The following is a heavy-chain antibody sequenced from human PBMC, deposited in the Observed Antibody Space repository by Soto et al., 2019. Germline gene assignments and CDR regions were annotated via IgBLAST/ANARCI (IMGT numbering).Heavy chain of an antibody. Sequence: VSCQASRSTFPTYTIRQVRQHTEKQPERMRYINTYTGKTNYTQKLQGRVTMTKDTSKSTAYMELRSLRANDTAVYYCASAQIHLHDAFEIRGQRTMVTVS. CDR3: ASAQIHLHDAFEI. V-gene: IGHV1-18*04. CDR1: RSTFPTYT. D-gene: IGHD5-18*01. J-gene: IGHJ3*02. CDR2: INTYTGKT.